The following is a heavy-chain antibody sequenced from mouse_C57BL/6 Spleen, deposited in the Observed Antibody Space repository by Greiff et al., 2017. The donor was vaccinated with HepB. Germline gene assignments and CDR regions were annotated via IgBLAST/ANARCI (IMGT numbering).Heavy chain of an antibody. Sequence: EVHLVESGGGLVQPKGSLKLSCAASGFSFNTYAMNWVRQAPGKGLEWVARIRSKSNNYATYYADSVRDRFTISRDDSESMLYLQMNNLKTEDTAMYYCVRGGLLWYFDVWGTGTTVTVSS. D-gene: IGHD1-1*01. V-gene: IGHV10-1*01. CDR2: IRSKSNNYAT. CDR3: VRGGLLWYFDV. J-gene: IGHJ1*03. CDR1: GFSFNTYA.